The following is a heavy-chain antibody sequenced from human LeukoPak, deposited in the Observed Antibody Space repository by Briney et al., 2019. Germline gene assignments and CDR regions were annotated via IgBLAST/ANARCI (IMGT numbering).Heavy chain of an antibody. CDR3: ARDVRVVGDCFDY. Sequence: SETLSLTCTVSGYSISSGYYWAWIRQPPGKGLEWIGSVFHSGNIYSNPSLKSRLTISIDTSKYQFSLRLTSVTAADTAIYYCARDVRVVGDCFDYWGQGTLVSVSS. J-gene: IGHJ4*02. D-gene: IGHD3-10*02. CDR2: VFHSGNI. CDR1: GYSISSGYY. V-gene: IGHV4-38-2*02.